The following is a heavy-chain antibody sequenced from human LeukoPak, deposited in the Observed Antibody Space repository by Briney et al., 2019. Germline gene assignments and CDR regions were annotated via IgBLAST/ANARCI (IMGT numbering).Heavy chain of an antibody. V-gene: IGHV3-7*03. CDR1: GFTFSSYW. J-gene: IGHJ3*02. CDR3: ATYRMVRAPNDAFGI. D-gene: IGHD3-10*01. CDR2: IKQDGSEK. Sequence: GGSLRLSCAASGFTFSSYWMSWVRQAPGKGLEWVANIKQDGSEKYYVDSVKGRFTISRDNAKNSLYLQMNSLRAEDTAVYYCATYRMVRAPNDAFGIWGQGTMVTVSS.